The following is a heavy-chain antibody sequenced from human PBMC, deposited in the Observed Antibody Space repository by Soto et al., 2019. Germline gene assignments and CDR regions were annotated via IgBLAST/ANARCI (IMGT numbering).Heavy chain of an antibody. V-gene: IGHV4-38-2*01. CDR3: ARVVGGATSP. CDR1: GYSISSGYY. CDR2: IYHSGST. J-gene: IGHJ5*02. Sequence: SETLSLTCAVSGYSISSGYYWGWIRQPPGKGLEWIGSIYHSGSTYYNPSLKSRVTISVDTSKNQFSLKLSSVTAADTAVYYCARVVGGATSPWGQGNMVTVS. D-gene: IGHD1-26*01.